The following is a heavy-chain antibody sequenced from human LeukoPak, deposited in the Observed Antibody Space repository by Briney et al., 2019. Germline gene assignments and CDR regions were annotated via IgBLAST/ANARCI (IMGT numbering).Heavy chain of an antibody. Sequence: GRSLRLSCAASGFTFSSYGMNWVRQAPGKGLEWVSGISGSGAGTFGTTSYAGSVKGRFTISRDNSKNTLYLQMNSLRAEDTAIYYCAKDVVYCSSTSCPNPYYYYYGMDVWGQGTTVTVSS. CDR1: GFTFSSYG. D-gene: IGHD2-2*01. CDR2: ISGSGAGTFGTT. V-gene: IGHV3-23*01. CDR3: AKDVVYCSSTSCPNPYYYYYGMDV. J-gene: IGHJ6*02.